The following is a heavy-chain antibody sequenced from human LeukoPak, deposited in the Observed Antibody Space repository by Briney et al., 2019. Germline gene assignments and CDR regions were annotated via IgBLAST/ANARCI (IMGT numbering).Heavy chain of an antibody. CDR2: IYTSGST. Sequence: SETLSLTCTASGGSISSGSYYWSWIRQPAGKGLEWIGRIYTSGSTNYNPSLRSRVTISVDTSKNQFSLKLSSVTAADTAVYYCARGGNYYDSRGPNAFDIWGQGTMVTVSS. CDR1: GGSISSGSYY. CDR3: ARGGNYYDSRGPNAFDI. J-gene: IGHJ3*02. V-gene: IGHV4-61*02. D-gene: IGHD3-22*01.